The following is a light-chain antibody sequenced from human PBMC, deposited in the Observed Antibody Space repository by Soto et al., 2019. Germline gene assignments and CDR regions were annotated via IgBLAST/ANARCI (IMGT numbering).Light chain of an antibody. V-gene: IGLV2-23*01. CDR1: SSGVGTYNL. Sequence: QSVLTQPASVSGSPGQSITISCTGTSSGVGTYNLVSWYQQYPGKAPKLMNYEDNKRPSGVSDRFSGSKSGNTASLTISGLQAEDEADYYCYSYAGTNTWVFGGGTKLTVL. CDR3: YSYAGTNTWV. CDR2: EDN. J-gene: IGLJ3*02.